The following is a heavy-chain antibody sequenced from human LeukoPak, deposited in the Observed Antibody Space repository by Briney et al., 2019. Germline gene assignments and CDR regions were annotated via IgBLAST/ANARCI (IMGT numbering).Heavy chain of an antibody. J-gene: IGHJ3*02. CDR3: AREAGSIWLDAFDI. CDR2: ISESGSTK. CDR1: GFTFTNYW. V-gene: IGHV3-48*04. D-gene: IGHD6-13*01. Sequence: GGSLRLSCAASGFTFTNYWMSWVRQAPGKGLEWVSYISESGSTKYYADSVKGRFTISRDNAKNSLYLQMNSLRAEDTAVYYCAREAGSIWLDAFDIWGQGTMVTVSS.